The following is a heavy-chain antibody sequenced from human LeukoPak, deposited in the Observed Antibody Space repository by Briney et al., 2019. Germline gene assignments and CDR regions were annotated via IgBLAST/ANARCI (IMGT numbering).Heavy chain of an antibody. Sequence: GGSLRLSCAASGFTFSSYSMNWVRQAPGKGLEWVSSISSSSSYIYYADSVKGRFTISRDNSKNTLYLQMNSLRAEDTAVYYCAKDRSRRYGSGSYPFDYWGQGTLVTVSS. CDR2: ISSSSSYI. CDR3: AKDRSRRYGSGSYPFDY. V-gene: IGHV3-21*04. J-gene: IGHJ4*02. CDR1: GFTFSSYS. D-gene: IGHD3-10*01.